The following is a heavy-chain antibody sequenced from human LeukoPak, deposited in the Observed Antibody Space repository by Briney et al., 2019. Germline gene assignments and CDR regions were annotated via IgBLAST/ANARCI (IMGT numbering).Heavy chain of an antibody. CDR2: IYHSGSI. CDR1: GGSITGSNW. Sequence: SGTLSLTCAVSGGSITGSNWWTWVRQPPGKGLEWIGKIYHSGSINYNPSLKSRVTISVDKSKNQFSLKLNSMTAADTAVYHCARDNWNYGSSMDVWGQGTTVTVSS. J-gene: IGHJ6*02. V-gene: IGHV4-4*02. D-gene: IGHD1-7*01. CDR3: ARDNWNYGSSMDV.